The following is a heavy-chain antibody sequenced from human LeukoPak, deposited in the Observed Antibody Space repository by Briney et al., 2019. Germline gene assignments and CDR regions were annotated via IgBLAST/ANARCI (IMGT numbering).Heavy chain of an antibody. J-gene: IGHJ4*02. D-gene: IGHD3-22*01. CDR2: INPTGGGT. V-gene: IGHV1-46*01. CDR3: ARGLPYYYDSSSYYRVYFDY. CDR1: GYTFTSYH. Sequence: ASVKVSCKASGYTFTSYHLHWVREAPGHGLEWMGIINPTGGGTTYAQKFQGRVTMTRDTSTSTVYMALSSLKSEDTAVYYCARGLPYYYDSSSYYRVYFDYWGQGALVTVSS.